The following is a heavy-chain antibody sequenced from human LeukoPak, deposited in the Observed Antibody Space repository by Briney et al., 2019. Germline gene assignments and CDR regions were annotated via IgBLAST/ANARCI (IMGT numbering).Heavy chain of an antibody. D-gene: IGHD3-3*01. V-gene: IGHV3-7*01. CDR1: GFTFSYYW. CDR2: LRPDGRDK. Sequence: GGSLRLSCAASGFTFSYYWMTWVRQAPGKGLEWVANLRPDGRDKYYADSVKGRLTISRDNAKNSLYLQMNGLRADDTAIYYCARDAYDDASESWGQGTLVTVSS. CDR3: ARDAYDDASES. J-gene: IGHJ5*02.